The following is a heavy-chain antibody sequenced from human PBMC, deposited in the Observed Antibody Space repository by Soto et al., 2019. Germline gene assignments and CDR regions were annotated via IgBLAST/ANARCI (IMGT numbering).Heavy chain of an antibody. Sequence: GGSLRLSSAASGFTGSNYWMTWVRQAPGKGLEWVSNINLDDSERNYVDSVKGRFTISRHNAKNSLYVQMNSLRAEDTAVYYCARHHTYSFDYRGQGALVTAPQ. CDR3: ARHHTYSFDY. D-gene: IGHD2-15*01. CDR1: GFTGSNYW. V-gene: IGHV3-7*03. CDR2: INLDDSER. J-gene: IGHJ4*02.